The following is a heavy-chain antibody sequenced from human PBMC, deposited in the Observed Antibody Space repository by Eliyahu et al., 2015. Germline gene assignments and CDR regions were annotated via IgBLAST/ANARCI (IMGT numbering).Heavy chain of an antibody. J-gene: IGHJ4*02. CDR3: TTSLSTSGAFDY. CDR2: ITSKTAGGAA. D-gene: IGHD4/OR15-4a*01. Sequence: EVQLXESGGGLVKPGGSLXLSCXASFFXFSXVWGGWVRQAPGKGLEWVGRITSKTAGGAADCAAPLKGRFTISRDDSENXLYLQMNSLKAEDTAVYYCTTSLSTSGAFDYWGQGTLVTVSS. V-gene: IGHV3-15*01. CDR1: FFXFSXVW.